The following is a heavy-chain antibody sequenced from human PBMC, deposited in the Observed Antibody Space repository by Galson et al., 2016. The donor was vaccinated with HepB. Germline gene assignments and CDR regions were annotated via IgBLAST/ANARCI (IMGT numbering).Heavy chain of an antibody. CDR3: GTSQKGWGPDGFDI. D-gene: IGHD3-16*01. J-gene: IGHJ3*02. V-gene: IGHV3-53*01. Sequence: SLRLSCAASGVTVSINHMGWVRQAPGKGLEWVSVTYNDDNIYYAASVRGRFTISRDSSKNTLILQMNSLRAEDTALYYCGTSQKGWGPDGFDIWGQGTMVTVSS. CDR2: TYNDDNI. CDR1: GVTVSINH.